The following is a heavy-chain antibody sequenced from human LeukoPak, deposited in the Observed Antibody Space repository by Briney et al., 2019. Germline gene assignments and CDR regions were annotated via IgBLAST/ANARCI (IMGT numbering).Heavy chain of an antibody. CDR2: ISGDGGST. CDR1: GFTVDDYA. CDR3: ARAAPLTRTVDY. V-gene: IGHV3-43*02. Sequence: PGGSLRLSCAASGFTVDDYAMHWVRQAPGRGLEWVSLISGDGGSTYYTDSVKGRFTISRDNSKNSLYLQLNSLRTEDTALYYCARAAPLTRTVDYWGQGTLVTVSS. J-gene: IGHJ4*02. D-gene: IGHD3-10*01.